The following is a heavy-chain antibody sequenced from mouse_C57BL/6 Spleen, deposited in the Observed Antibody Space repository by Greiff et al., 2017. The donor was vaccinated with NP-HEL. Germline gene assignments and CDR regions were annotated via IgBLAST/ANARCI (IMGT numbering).Heavy chain of an antibody. Sequence: VQLQQPGAELVRPGSSVKLSCKASGYTFTSYWMHWVKQRPIQGLEWIGNIDPSDSETHYNQKFKDKATLTVDKSSSTAYMQLSSLTAEDSAVYYCARSGSSHAYYAMDYWGQGTSVTVSS. CDR3: ARSGSSHAYYAMDY. D-gene: IGHD1-1*01. CDR1: GYTFTSYW. V-gene: IGHV1-52*01. J-gene: IGHJ4*01. CDR2: IDPSDSET.